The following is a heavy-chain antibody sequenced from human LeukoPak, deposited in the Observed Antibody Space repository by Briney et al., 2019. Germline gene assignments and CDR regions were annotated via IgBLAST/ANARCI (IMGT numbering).Heavy chain of an antibody. CDR2: VRDDGSTK. D-gene: IGHD6-6*01. J-gene: IGHJ4*02. CDR3: ARTVSSSWGFFDS. CDR1: GFTFRTYG. V-gene: IGHV3-30*02. Sequence: GGSLRLSCAASGFTFRTYGMHWVRQAPGKGLEWMSFVRDDGSTKYYADPVKGRFTIPRDNSKSTLYLQMNSLRAEDTAVYFCARTVSSSWGFFDSWGQGTLVTVSS.